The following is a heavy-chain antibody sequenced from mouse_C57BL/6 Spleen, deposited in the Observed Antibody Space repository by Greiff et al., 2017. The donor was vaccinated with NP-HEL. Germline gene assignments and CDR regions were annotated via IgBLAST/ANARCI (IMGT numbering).Heavy chain of an antibody. CDR3: AKINYGSSYYAMDY. Sequence: QVQLQQSGPGLVQPSQSLSITCTVSGFSLTSYGVHWVRQSPGKGLEWLGVIWRGGSTDYNAAFMSRLSITKDNSKRQVFFKMNSLQADDTAIYYCAKINYGSSYYAMDYWGQGTSVTVSS. J-gene: IGHJ4*01. D-gene: IGHD1-1*01. CDR1: GFSLTSYG. CDR2: IWRGGST. V-gene: IGHV2-5*01.